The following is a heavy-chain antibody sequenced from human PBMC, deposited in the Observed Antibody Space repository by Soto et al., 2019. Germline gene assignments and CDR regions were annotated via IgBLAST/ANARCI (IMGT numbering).Heavy chain of an antibody. CDR3: AKARYGDYYYYYGLDV. V-gene: IGHV3-23*01. CDR1: GFTFSSYA. J-gene: IGHJ6*02. CDR2: ISGSGGST. Sequence: GGSLRLSCAASGFTFSSYAMSWVRQAPGKGLEWVSVISGSGGSTYYADSVKGRFTISRDNSKNTLYLQMNSLRAEDTAVYYCAKARYGDYYYYYGLDVWGQGTTVTVSS. D-gene: IGHD4-17*01.